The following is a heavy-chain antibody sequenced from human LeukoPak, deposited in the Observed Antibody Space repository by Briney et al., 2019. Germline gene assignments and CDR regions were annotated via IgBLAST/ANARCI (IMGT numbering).Heavy chain of an antibody. D-gene: IGHD6-6*01. CDR1: GYTFTSYA. J-gene: IGHJ4*02. V-gene: IGHV7-4-1*02. Sequence: ASVKVSCKASGYTFTSYAMNWVRQAPGQGLEWMGWINTNTGNPTYAQGFTGRFVFSLDTSVSTAYLQISSLKAEDTAVYYCARTSYGIAARLPSIDYWGQGTLVTVSS. CDR3: ARTSYGIAARLPSIDY. CDR2: INTNTGNP.